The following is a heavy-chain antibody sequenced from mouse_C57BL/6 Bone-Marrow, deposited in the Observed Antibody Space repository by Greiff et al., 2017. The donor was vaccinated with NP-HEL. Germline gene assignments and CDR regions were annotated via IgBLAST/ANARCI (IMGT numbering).Heavy chain of an antibody. J-gene: IGHJ2*01. D-gene: IGHD2-1*01. CDR2: ISSGGSYT. CDR3: TRHYFGNYFVN. V-gene: IGHV5-6*01. Sequence: EVQVVESGGDLVKPGGSLKLSCEASGYTFSSYGMTWVRQTPDQRLEWVATISSGGSYTYYPDNVKGRSTFSRDNAKNTLYLQISSLTSEDTAIYYWTRHYFGNYFVNWGEDTTLTVSS. CDR1: GYTFSSYG.